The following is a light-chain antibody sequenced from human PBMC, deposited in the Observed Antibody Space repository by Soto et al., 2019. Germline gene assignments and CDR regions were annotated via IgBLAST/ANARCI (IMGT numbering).Light chain of an antibody. CDR2: KAS. J-gene: IGKJ1*01. Sequence: DIQMTQSPSTLSGSVGDRVTITCRASQTISSWLAWYQQKPGKAPKLLIYKASTLKSGVPSRFSGSRSGTEFALTISSLQADDFATYYSQQYNSYGESFGQGTKVDIK. CDR3: QQYNSYGES. CDR1: QTISSW. V-gene: IGKV1-5*03.